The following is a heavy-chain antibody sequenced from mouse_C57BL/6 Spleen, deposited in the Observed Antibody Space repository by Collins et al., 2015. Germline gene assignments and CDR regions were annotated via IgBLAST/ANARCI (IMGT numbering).Heavy chain of an antibody. CDR2: INPNNGGT. V-gene: IGHV1-18*01. J-gene: IGHJ4*01. CDR3: ARYDDAMDY. D-gene: IGHD2-12*01. CDR1: GYTFTDYN. Sequence: EVLLQQSGSELVKPGASVKIPCKASGYTFTDYNMDWVKQSHGKSLEWIGDINPNNGGTIYNQKFKGKATLTVDKSSSTAYMELRSLTSEDTAVYYCARYDDAMDYWGQGTSVIVSS.